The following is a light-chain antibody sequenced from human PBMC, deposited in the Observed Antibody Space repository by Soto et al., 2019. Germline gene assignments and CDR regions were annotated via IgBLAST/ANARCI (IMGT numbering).Light chain of an antibody. Sequence: EIVMTQSPATLSVSPGERATLSCRASQSVSSNLAWYQQKPGQAPRLLIYVTSTRATGIPARFSGSGSGTDFTLTISTLQSEDFAVYYCQQYNKWPLTFGGGIKVEIK. J-gene: IGKJ4*01. CDR2: VTS. V-gene: IGKV3-15*01. CDR1: QSVSSN. CDR3: QQYNKWPLT.